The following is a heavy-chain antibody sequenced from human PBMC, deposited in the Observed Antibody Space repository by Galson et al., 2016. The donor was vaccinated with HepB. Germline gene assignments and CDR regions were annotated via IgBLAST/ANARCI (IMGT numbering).Heavy chain of an antibody. CDR2: INPDGTYT. CDR1: GFTFSNYW. J-gene: IGHJ4*02. V-gene: IGHV3-74*01. CDR3: AKAKLVVGSAYEY. D-gene: IGHD2-21*01. Sequence: SLRLSCAASGFTFSNYWIHWVRHTPGKGLMWVSRINPDGTYTTYADSVKGRFTISRDNARNTLYLQMNSLRVEDTAVYYCAKAKLVVGSAYEYWGQGTLVTVSS.